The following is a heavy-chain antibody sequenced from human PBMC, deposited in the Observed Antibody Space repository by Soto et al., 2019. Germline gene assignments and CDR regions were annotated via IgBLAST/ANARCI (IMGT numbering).Heavy chain of an antibody. V-gene: IGHV3-48*03. J-gene: IGHJ4*02. Sequence: EVQLVESGGRLVQPGESLRLSCAASGFTFSHYGMNWVRQAPGKGLEWVSYISSSGGGIHYADSAKGRFTISRDNAKNSLYLKMNSLRAEDTAVYFCAREANNVDCWGQGTLVTVSS. CDR3: AREANNVDC. CDR1: GFTFSHYG. CDR2: ISSSGGGI.